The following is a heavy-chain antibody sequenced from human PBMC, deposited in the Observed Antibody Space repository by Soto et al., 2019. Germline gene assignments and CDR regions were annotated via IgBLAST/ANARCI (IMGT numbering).Heavy chain of an antibody. CDR1: GGSFSGYY. CDR3: ARQGFRMKWLIYYFDY. Sequence: SETLSLTCAVYGGSFSGYYWSWIRQPPGKGLEWIGEINHSGSTNYNPSLKSRVTISVDTSKNQFSLKLSSVTAADTAVYYCARQGFRMKWLIYYFDYWGQGTLVTVSS. CDR2: INHSGST. J-gene: IGHJ4*02. D-gene: IGHD6-19*01. V-gene: IGHV4-34*01.